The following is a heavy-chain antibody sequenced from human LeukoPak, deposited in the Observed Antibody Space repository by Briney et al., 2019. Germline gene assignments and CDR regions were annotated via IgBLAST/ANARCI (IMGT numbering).Heavy chain of an antibody. Sequence: PSETLSLTCAVYGGSFSGYYWSWIRQPPGKGLEWIGEINHSGSTNYNPSLKSRVTISVDTSKNQFSLKLSSVTAADTAVYYCARGDTAMVHFDYWGQGTLVTVSS. CDR3: ARGDTAMVHFDY. D-gene: IGHD5-18*01. J-gene: IGHJ4*02. CDR2: INHSGST. V-gene: IGHV4-34*01. CDR1: GGSFSGYY.